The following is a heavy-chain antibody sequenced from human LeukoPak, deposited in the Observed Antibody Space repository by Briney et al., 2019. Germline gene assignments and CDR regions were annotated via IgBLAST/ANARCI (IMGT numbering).Heavy chain of an antibody. D-gene: IGHD3-22*01. CDR2: ISSSISYT. CDR1: GFTFSDYY. J-gene: IGHJ4*02. CDR3: ARSRGRYDIADY. Sequence: GRSLRLSCAASGFTFSDYYMSWIRQAPGKGLEWVSYISSSISYTNYADSVKGRFTISRDNAKNSLYLQMNSLRAEDTAVYYCARSRGRYDIADYWGQGTLVTVSS. V-gene: IGHV3-11*06.